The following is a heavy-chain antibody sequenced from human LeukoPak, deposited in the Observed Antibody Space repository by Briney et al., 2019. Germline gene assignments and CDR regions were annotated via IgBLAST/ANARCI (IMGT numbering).Heavy chain of an antibody. Sequence: SQTLSLTCTVSGGSISNGVYYWSWIRQPPGKGLEWIGYIYYNGDTNYNPSLKSRVIISIDTSSNQFSLRLNSMTAADTAVYYCARVLRAASWRSYDYWGQGSLVTVSS. D-gene: IGHD5-18*01. V-gene: IGHV4-61*08. J-gene: IGHJ4*02. CDR2: IYYNGDT. CDR3: ARVLRAASWRSYDY. CDR1: GGSISNGVYY.